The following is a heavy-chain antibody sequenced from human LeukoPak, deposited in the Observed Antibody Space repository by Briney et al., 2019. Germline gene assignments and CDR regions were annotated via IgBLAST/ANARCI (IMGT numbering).Heavy chain of an antibody. CDR1: GFTFSSYE. J-gene: IGHJ4*02. CDR2: ISSSGSTI. V-gene: IGHV3-48*03. CDR3: ASEPQNYYGSGV. Sequence: GGSLRLSCAASGFTFSSYEMNWVRQAPGKGLEWVSYISSSGSTIYYADSVKGRFIISRDNAKNSLYLQMNSLRAEDTAVYYCASEPQNYYGSGVWGQGTLVTVSS. D-gene: IGHD3-10*01.